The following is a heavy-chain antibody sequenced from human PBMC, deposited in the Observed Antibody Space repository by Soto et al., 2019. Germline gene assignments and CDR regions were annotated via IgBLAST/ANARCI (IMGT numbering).Heavy chain of an antibody. CDR1: GGSISSYY. D-gene: IGHD1-26*01. CDR3: ARYRGGSFYFDY. CDR2: IYYSGST. J-gene: IGHJ4*02. Sequence: QVQLQESGPGLVKPSETLSLTCTVSGGSISSYYWSWIRQPPGKGLEWIGYIYYSGSTNYNPSLKSRVTISVDTSKNQFSLKLRSVTAADTAVYYCARYRGGSFYFDYWGQGTLVTVSS. V-gene: IGHV4-59*01.